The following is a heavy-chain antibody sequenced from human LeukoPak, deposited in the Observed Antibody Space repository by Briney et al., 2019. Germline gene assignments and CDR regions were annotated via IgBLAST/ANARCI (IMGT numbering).Heavy chain of an antibody. CDR1: GGSIGSGSYY. V-gene: IGHV4-61*02. D-gene: IGHD2-8*02. J-gene: IGHJ4*02. Sequence: SETLSLTCTVSGGSIGSGSYYWSWIRQPAGKGLEWIGRIYTSGSTNYNPSLKSRVTISVDTSKNQFSLKLSSVTAADTAVYYCARVTTGGDVDYWGQGTLVTASS. CDR2: IYTSGST. CDR3: ARVTTGGDVDY.